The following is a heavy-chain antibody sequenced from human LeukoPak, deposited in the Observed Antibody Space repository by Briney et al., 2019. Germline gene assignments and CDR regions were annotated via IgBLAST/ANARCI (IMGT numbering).Heavy chain of an antibody. J-gene: IGHJ6*03. CDR2: ISSYNGNT. D-gene: IGHD2-2*01. CDR3: ARARDCSSTSCYPHYYYYYMDV. CDR1: GYTFTSYV. Sequence: GASVKVSCKASGYTFTSYVISWLRQAPGQGLDGMGWISSYNGNTNYAQKLQGRVTITTDTSTSTAYMELRSLRSDDTAVYYCARARDCSSTSCYPHYYYYYMDVWGKGTTVTVSS. V-gene: IGHV1-18*01.